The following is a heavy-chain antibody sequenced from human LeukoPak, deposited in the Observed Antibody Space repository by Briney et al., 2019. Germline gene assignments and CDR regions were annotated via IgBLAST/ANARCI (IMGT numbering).Heavy chain of an antibody. J-gene: IGHJ4*02. Sequence: SETLSLTCAVSGGSIRSGGYSWSWIRQPPGKGLEWIGYIYHSGSTYYDPSLKSRVTISVDRSKNQFSLKLSSVTAADTAVYYCARDRGSSTSCYGVYFDYWGQGTLVTVSS. V-gene: IGHV4-30-2*01. D-gene: IGHD2-2*01. CDR3: ARDRGSSTSCYGVYFDY. CDR1: GGSIRSGGYS. CDR2: IYHSGST.